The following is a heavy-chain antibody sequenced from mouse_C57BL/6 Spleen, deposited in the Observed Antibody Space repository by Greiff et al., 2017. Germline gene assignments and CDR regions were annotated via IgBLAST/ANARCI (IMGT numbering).Heavy chain of an antibody. CDR2: IYPGSGST. D-gene: IGHD2-2*01. CDR1: GYTFTSYW. V-gene: IGHV1-55*01. J-gene: IGHJ4*01. Sequence: QVQLQQPGAELVKPGASVKMSCKASGYTFTSYWITWVKQRPGQGLEWIGDIYPGSGSTNYNEKFKSKATLTVDTSSSTAYMQLSSLTSEDSAVYYCARIYYGYAVRYAMDYWGQGTSVTVSS. CDR3: ARIYYGYAVRYAMDY.